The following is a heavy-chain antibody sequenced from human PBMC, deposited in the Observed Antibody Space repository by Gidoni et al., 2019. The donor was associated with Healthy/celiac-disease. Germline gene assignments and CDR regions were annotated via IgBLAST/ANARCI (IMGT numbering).Heavy chain of an antibody. D-gene: IGHD1-26*01. V-gene: IGHV3-30*18. Sequence: QVQLVESGGGVVQPGWSLRLSCAASGFTFSSYGMHWVRQAPGKGLELVAVISYDGSNKYYADSVKGRFTISRDNSKNTLYLQMNSLRAEDTAVYYCAKDRWELQEYYYYGMDVWGQGTTVTVSS. J-gene: IGHJ6*02. CDR3: AKDRWELQEYYYYGMDV. CDR2: ISYDGSNK. CDR1: GFTFSSYG.